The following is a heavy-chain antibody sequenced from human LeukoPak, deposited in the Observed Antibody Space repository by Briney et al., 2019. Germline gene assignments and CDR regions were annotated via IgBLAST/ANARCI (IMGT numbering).Heavy chain of an antibody. CDR1: GYTFTSYA. CDR2: INAGNGNT. CDR3: ARGRGYSYGPKEP. D-gene: IGHD5-18*01. J-gene: IGHJ5*02. V-gene: IGHV1-3*01. Sequence: ASVKVSCKASGYTFTSYAMHWVRQAPGQRLEWMGWINAGNGNTKYSQKFQGRVTITRDTSASTAYMELSSLRSEDTAVYYCARGRGYSYGPKEPWGQGTLVTVSS.